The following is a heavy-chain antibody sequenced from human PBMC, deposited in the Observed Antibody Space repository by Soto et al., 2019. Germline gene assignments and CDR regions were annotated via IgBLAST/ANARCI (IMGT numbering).Heavy chain of an antibody. CDR1: GGSISYYY. Sequence: QVQLQESGPGLVKPSETLSLTCTVSGGSISYYYWSWIRHPPGKGLEWIGYINYSGSTNYNPSLKSRVSISIATSKNHFSLKLSSVSAADTAVYYCARQDDILTGVDYWGQGTLVTVSS. J-gene: IGHJ4*02. D-gene: IGHD3-9*01. CDR3: ARQDDILTGVDY. V-gene: IGHV4-59*08. CDR2: INYSGST.